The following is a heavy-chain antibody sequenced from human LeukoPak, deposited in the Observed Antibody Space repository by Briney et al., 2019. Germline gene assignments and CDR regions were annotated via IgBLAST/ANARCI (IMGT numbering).Heavy chain of an antibody. J-gene: IGHJ4*02. V-gene: IGHV1-46*01. D-gene: IGHD3-22*01. CDR3: ARKSDYYDSSGYIGRYFDY. Sequence: ASVKVSCKASGYTFTSYCMHWVRQAPGQGLEWMGIINPSGGSTSYAQKFQGRVTMTRDMSTSTVYMELSSLRSEDTAVYYCARKSDYYDSSGYIGRYFDYWGQGTLVTVSS. CDR2: INPSGGST. CDR1: GYTFTSYC.